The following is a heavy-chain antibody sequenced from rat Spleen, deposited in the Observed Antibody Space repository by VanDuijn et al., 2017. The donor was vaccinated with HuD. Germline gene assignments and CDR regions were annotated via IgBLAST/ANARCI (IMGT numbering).Heavy chain of an antibody. V-gene: IGHV5-25*01. CDR1: GFTFSNYY. CDR2: ISISGDDT. Sequence: EVQLVDSGGGLVRPGRSMKLSCAASGFTFSNYYMAWVRQAPTKGLEWVASISISGDDTYYRDSVKGRFTISRDDAKSTLYLQMDSLTSEDTATYYCATHGGLYNWFAYWGQGTLVTVSS. J-gene: IGHJ3*01. CDR3: ATHGGLYNWFAY.